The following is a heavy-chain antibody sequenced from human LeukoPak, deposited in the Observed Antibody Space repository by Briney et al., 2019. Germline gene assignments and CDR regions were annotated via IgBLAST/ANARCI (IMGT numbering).Heavy chain of an antibody. J-gene: IGHJ4*02. CDR2: IRSKANSYAT. D-gene: IGHD3-10*01. Sequence: PGGSLRLSCAASGFTFSGSAMHWVRQASGKGLEWVGRIRSKANSYATAYAASVKGRFTISRDDSKNTAYLQMNSLKTEDTAVYYCTRRGLYYYGSGSTGFDYWGQGTLVTVSS. CDR1: GFTFSGSA. V-gene: IGHV3-73*01. CDR3: TRRGLYYYGSGSTGFDY.